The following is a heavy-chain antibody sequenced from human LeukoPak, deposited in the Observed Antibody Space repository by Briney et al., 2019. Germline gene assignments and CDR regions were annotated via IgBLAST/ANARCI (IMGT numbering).Heavy chain of an antibody. CDR3: ARGRIAMAGTAPDY. CDR2: INPNSGGT. D-gene: IGHD6-19*01. V-gene: IGHV1-2*02. J-gene: IGHJ4*02. Sequence: ASVTVSCKASGYTFTGYYMHWVRQAPGQGLEWMGWINPNSGGTNYAQKFQGRVTMTRDTSISTAYMELSRLRSDDTAVYYCARGRIAMAGTAPDYWGQGTLVTVSS. CDR1: GYTFTGYY.